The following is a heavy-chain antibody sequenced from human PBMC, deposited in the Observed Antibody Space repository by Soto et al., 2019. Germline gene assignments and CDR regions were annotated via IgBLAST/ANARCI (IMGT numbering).Heavy chain of an antibody. V-gene: IGHV3-33*01. CDR2: IWYDGSNK. CDR1: GFTFSSYG. J-gene: IGHJ3*02. Sequence: QVQLVESGGGVVQPGRSLRLSCAASGFTFSSYGMHWVRQAPGKGLEWVAVIWYDGSNKYYADSVKGRFTITRDNSNNTLYMKMNRLKAEAKAVYYWARETTIFGVVIYAFDIWGQGTMVTVSS. CDR3: ARETTIFGVVIYAFDI. D-gene: IGHD3-3*01.